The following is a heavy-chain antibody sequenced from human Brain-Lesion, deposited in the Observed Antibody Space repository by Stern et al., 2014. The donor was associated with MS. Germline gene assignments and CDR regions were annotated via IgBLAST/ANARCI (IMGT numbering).Heavy chain of an antibody. CDR1: GFTFSDHF. J-gene: IGHJ6*02. CDR3: ARDNKVYGIDV. CDR2: IRNKANSYST. Sequence: EDQLVESGGGLVQPGGSLRLSCAASGFTFSDHFIDSVRQAPGKGLEWVGRIRNKANSYSTEYAASVKGRFTFSRDDSKNSLFVQMNSLRIEDTAIYYCARDNKVYGIDVLGQGTSVTVSS. V-gene: IGHV3-72*01. D-gene: IGHD2/OR15-2a*01.